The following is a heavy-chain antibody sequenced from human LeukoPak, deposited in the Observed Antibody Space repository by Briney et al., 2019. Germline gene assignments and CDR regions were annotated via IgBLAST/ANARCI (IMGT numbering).Heavy chain of an antibody. V-gene: IGHV3-64*01. Sequence: ASVKVSCKASGFTFSSYAMHWVRQAPGKGLEYVSAISSNGGSTYYANSVKGRFTISRDNSKNTLYLQMGSLRAEDMAVYYCARYSAVVAATDYWGQGTLVTVSS. CDR2: ISSNGGST. D-gene: IGHD5-12*01. CDR3: ARYSAVVAATDY. J-gene: IGHJ4*02. CDR1: GFTFSSYA.